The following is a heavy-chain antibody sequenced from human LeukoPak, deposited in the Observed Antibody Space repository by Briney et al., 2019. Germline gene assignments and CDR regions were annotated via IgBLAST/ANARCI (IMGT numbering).Heavy chain of an antibody. Sequence: ASVKVSCKASGYTFTGYYMHWVRQAPGQGLEWMGWINPNSGGTNYAQKFQGRVTITADESTSTAYMELSSLRSEDTAVYYCARALGVVNAPFDYWGQGTLVTVSS. CDR2: INPNSGGT. CDR3: ARALGVVNAPFDY. D-gene: IGHD3-3*01. J-gene: IGHJ4*02. CDR1: GYTFTGYY. V-gene: IGHV1-2*02.